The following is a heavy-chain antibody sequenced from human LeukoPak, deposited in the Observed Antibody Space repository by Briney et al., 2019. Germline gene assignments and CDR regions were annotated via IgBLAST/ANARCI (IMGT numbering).Heavy chain of an antibody. J-gene: IGHJ4*02. CDR1: GFSPRTSGMR. CDR3: ARQYYYDSSGYYGVDY. Sequence: SGPTLLNPTQTLTLTCTFSGFSPRTSGMRVSWIRQPPGKALEWLSRIDWDDDKFYSTSLKTRLTISKDTSKNQVVLTMTNMDPVVTATDYCARQYYYDSSGYYGVDYWGQGTLVTVSS. CDR2: IDWDDDK. D-gene: IGHD3-22*01. V-gene: IGHV2-70*04.